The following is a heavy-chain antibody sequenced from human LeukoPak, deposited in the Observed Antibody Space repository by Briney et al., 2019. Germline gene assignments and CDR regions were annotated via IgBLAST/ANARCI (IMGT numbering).Heavy chain of an antibody. Sequence: GKSLTLSCAASGFTLSTYAIHWLRQGPGKGLEWVAVIWHDGSNKDYGDCAKGRFTISRENSKNMVHLQINSLIPEDTTVYYCARDWDAYGSGSSLDSWGQGTLVTVSS. CDR2: IWHDGSNK. CDR1: GFTLSTYA. D-gene: IGHD3-10*01. J-gene: IGHJ4*02. V-gene: IGHV3-33*01. CDR3: ARDWDAYGSGSSLDS.